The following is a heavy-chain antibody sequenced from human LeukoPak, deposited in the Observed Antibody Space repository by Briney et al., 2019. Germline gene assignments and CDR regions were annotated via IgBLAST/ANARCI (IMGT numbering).Heavy chain of an antibody. J-gene: IGHJ5*02. CDR1: GGSFSGYY. D-gene: IGHD3-9*01. CDR2: INHSGST. Sequence: SETLSLTCAVYGGSFSGYYWSWIRQPPGKGLEWIGEINHSGSTNYNPSLKSRVTISVDTSKNQFSLKLSSVTAADTAVYYCARGRAYYDILTGYYNQNWFDPWGQGTLVTVSS. V-gene: IGHV4-34*01. CDR3: ARGRAYYDILTGYYNQNWFDP.